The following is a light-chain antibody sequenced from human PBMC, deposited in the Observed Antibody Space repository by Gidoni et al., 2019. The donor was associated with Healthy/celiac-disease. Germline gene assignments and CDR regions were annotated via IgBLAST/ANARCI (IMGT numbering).Light chain of an antibody. CDR1: SSDVGGYNY. J-gene: IGLJ3*02. Sequence: QPALTHPASVSGSPGQPITIPCTGTSSDVGGYNYVFWYQHHPGKAPKLMIYYVSNRPSVVSNRFSGSKSGNTAALTISGLQAEDEADYYCSSYTSSSTLGVFGGGTKLTVL. V-gene: IGLV2-14*03. CDR2: YVS. CDR3: SSYTSSSTLGV.